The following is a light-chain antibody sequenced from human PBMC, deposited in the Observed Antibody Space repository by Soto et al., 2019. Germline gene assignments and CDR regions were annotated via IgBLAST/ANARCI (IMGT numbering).Light chain of an antibody. CDR3: AAWDDSLNGPV. V-gene: IGLV1-44*01. Sequence: QSVLTQPPSASGTPGQRVAISCSGSSSNIGSHTVNWYQQLPGTAPKLLIYGNDQRPSGVPDRFSGSKSGTSASVAISGLQSEDEVDYYCAAWDDSLNGPVFGGGTKLTVL. CDR1: SSNIGSHT. CDR2: GND. J-gene: IGLJ3*02.